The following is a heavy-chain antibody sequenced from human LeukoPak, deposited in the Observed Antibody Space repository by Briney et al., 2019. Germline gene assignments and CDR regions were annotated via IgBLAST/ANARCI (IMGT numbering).Heavy chain of an antibody. CDR2: INPNSGGT. Sequence: GASLKVSCKASGYTFTGYYMHWVLQAPGQGLEWMGRINPNSGGTNYAQKFQGRVTMTRDTSISTAYMELSRLRSDDTAVYYCARPYAGRTGGPRYYYYMDVWGKGTTVTVSS. J-gene: IGHJ6*03. CDR1: GYTFTGYY. D-gene: IGHD7-27*01. V-gene: IGHV1-2*06. CDR3: ARPYAGRTGGPRYYYYMDV.